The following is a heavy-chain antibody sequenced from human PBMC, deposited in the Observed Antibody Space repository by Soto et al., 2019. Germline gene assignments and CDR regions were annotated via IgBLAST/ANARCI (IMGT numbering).Heavy chain of an antibody. D-gene: IGHD6-13*01. CDR2: INHSGST. J-gene: IGHJ5*02. V-gene: IGHV4-34*01. Sequence: SETLSLTCAVYGGAFGGYYWSWIRQPAGRGREWIGEINHSGSTNYNPSLKSRVTISVDTSKNQFSLKLSSVTAADTAVYYCARGQGYSSSWFWRKNWFDPWGQATQDT. CDR3: ARGQGYSSSWFWRKNWFDP. CDR1: GGAFGGYY.